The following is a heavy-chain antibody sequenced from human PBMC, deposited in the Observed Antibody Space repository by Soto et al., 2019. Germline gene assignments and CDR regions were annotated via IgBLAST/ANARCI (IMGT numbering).Heavy chain of an antibody. D-gene: IGHD3-16*02. V-gene: IGHV1-18*01. J-gene: IGHJ6*03. CDR1: GYTFTSYG. CDR3: ARTDYDYTWGSYRSPNYIDV. CDR2: ISAYNGNT. Sequence: QVQLVQSGAEVKKPGASVKVSCKASGYTFTSYGISWVRQAPGQGLEWMGWISAYNGNTNYAQKLQGRVTMTTDTSTSTADMELRSLRSDDTGVYYCARTDYDYTWGSYRSPNYIDVWGKGTTVTVSS.